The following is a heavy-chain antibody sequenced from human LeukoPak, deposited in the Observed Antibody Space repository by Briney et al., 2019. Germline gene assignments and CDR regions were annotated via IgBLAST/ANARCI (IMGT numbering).Heavy chain of an antibody. J-gene: IGHJ6*02. Sequence: GGSLRLSCAASGFTFSDYYMSWIRQAPGKGLEWVSYISSSGSTIYYADSVKGRFTISRDNAKNSLYLQMNSLRAEDTAVYYCARRPVPYYYHGMDVWGQGTTVTVSS. V-gene: IGHV3-11*01. CDR1: GFTFSDYY. CDR3: ARRPVPYYYHGMDV. CDR2: ISSSGSTI.